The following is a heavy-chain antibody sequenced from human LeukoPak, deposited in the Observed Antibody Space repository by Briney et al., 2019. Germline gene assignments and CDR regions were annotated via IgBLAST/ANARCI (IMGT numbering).Heavy chain of an antibody. CDR1: GGSISSGNYY. CDR2: IYTSGST. J-gene: IGHJ4*02. Sequence: SETLSLTCTVSGGSISSGNYYWSWIRQPAGKELEWTGRIYTSGSTNYNPSLKSRVTISGDTSKNQFSLKLSSVTAADTAFYYCARVGNSGTYQFDYWGQGTLVTVSS. CDR3: ARVGNSGTYQFDY. V-gene: IGHV4-61*02. D-gene: IGHD1-26*01.